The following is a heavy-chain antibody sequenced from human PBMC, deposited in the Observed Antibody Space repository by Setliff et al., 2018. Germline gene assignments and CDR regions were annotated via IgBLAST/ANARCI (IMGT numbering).Heavy chain of an antibody. D-gene: IGHD3-3*01. CDR2: IYYSGST. CDR3: ARVTGFFYVDA. CDR1: GASISSGAYF. Sequence: SETLPLTCTVSGASISSGAYFWSWIRQPPGKGLEWIGYIYYSGSTNYNPSLKSRVTISVDTSKNQFSLKLTSVTAADTAVYYCARVTGFFYVDAWGKGTTVTVSS. J-gene: IGHJ6*03. V-gene: IGHV4-61*08.